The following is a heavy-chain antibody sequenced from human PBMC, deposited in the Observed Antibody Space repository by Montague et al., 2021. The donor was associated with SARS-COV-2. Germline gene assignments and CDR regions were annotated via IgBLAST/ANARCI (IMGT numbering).Heavy chain of an antibody. CDR2: IYWDDDK. D-gene: IGHD6-13*01. V-gene: IGHV2-5*02. CDR3: AHRPSIAAAGTFRFDP. CDR1: GFSLSTSGVG. Sequence: PALVKPTQTLTLTCTFSGFSLSTSGVGVGWIRQPPGKALEWLALIYWDDDKRYSPSLKSRLTITKDTSKNQVVLTMTNMDPVDTATYYCAHRPSIAAAGTFRFDPWGQGTRVTVSS. J-gene: IGHJ5*02.